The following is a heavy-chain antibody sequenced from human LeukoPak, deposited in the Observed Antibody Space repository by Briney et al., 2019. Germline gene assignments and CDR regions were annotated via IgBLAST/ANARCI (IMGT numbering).Heavy chain of an antibody. D-gene: IGHD2-2*01. J-gene: IGHJ5*02. V-gene: IGHV1-69*10. CDR2: IIPILGIA. CDR3: ARSGKGYCSSTSCYFSPFDP. CDR1: GGTFSSYA. Sequence: GASVKVSCKASGGTFSSYAISWVRQAPGQGLEWMGGIIPILGIANYAQKFQGRVTITADKSTSTAYMELSSLRSEDTAVYYCARSGKGYCSSTSCYFSPFDPWGQGTLVTVSS.